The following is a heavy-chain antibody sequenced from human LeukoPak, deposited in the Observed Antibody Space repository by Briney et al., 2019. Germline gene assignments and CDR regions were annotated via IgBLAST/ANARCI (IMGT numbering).Heavy chain of an antibody. CDR3: AKDSPSDYSSGRYGWAYYGMDV. CDR1: GFTFDDYA. J-gene: IGHJ6*02. V-gene: IGHV3-9*01. D-gene: IGHD6-19*01. CDR2: ISWNSGSI. Sequence: GGSLRLSCAASGFTFDDYAMHWVRQAPGKGLEWVSGISWNSGSIGYADSVKGRFTISRDNAKNSLYLQMNSLRAEDTALYYCAKDSPSDYSSGRYGWAYYGMDVWGQGTTVTVSS.